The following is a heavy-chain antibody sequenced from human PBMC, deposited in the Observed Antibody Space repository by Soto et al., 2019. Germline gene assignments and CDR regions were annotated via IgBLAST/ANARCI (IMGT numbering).Heavy chain of an antibody. CDR1: GGSISSYY. J-gene: IGHJ6*02. CDR2: IYYSGST. D-gene: IGHD6-13*01. Sequence: QVQLQESGPGLVKPSETLSLTCTVSGGSISSYYWSWIRQPPGKGLEWIGYIYYSGSTNYNPSLKSRVTISVDTSKNHFSLKLSSVTAADTAVYYCASSNIAATGFYYYGMDVWGRGTTVTVSS. CDR3: ASSNIAATGFYYYGMDV. V-gene: IGHV4-59*01.